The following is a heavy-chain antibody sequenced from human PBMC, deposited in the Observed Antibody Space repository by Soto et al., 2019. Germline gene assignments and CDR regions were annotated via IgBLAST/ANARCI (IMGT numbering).Heavy chain of an antibody. V-gene: IGHV4-30-4*01. J-gene: IGHJ4*02. CDR1: GGSISRGDYY. CDR3: ARGANYYFDY. CDR2: IYYSGST. Sequence: PSESLSLTCTVSGGSISRGDYYWIWIRQPPGKGLEWIGYIYYSGSTYYNPSLKSRVTISVDTSKNQFSLKLSSVTAADTAAYYCARGANYYFDYWGQGTLVTVSS.